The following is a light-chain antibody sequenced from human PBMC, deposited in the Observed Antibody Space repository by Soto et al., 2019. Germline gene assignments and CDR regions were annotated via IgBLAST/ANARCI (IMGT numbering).Light chain of an antibody. CDR3: QQHSHWPPWT. CDR1: QNVRTF. Sequence: EVVLTQSPATLSLSPGERATLSCRASQNVRTFLDWYQQKPGQTPRLLIYGASNRATGIPARFSGSGSGTDFTLTISRLQPEYFAVYYCQQHSHWPPWTFGQGTKVDIK. J-gene: IGKJ1*01. V-gene: IGKV3-11*01. CDR2: GAS.